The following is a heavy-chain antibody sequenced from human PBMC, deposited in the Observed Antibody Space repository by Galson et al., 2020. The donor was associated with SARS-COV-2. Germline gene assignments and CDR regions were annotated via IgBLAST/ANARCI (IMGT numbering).Heavy chain of an antibody. Sequence: TGGSLRLSCAASGSIFRSHGMHWVRQAPGKGLEWVGAISYDGGNKYYADSVKGRFTISRDNSKNTLFLQMNSLRPEDTAVYYCAKDRAVVIAMLGFDYWGQGTLVTVSS. V-gene: IGHV3-30*18. CDR2: ISYDGGNK. J-gene: IGHJ4*02. D-gene: IGHD2-21*01. CDR3: AKDRAVVIAMLGFDY. CDR1: GSIFRSHG.